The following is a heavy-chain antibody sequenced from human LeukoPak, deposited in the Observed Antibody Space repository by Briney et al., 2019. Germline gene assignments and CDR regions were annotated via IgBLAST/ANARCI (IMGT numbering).Heavy chain of an antibody. D-gene: IGHD2-8*01. V-gene: IGHV3-43*02. CDR3: ARGLVSAFDY. Sequence: GGSLRLSCAASGFTFDDYAMHWVRQAPGKGLEWVSLISGDGGSTYYADSVKGRLTISRDNSKNSLYLQMNSLRDEDTAVYYCARGLVSAFDYWGQGTLVTVSS. CDR2: ISGDGGST. J-gene: IGHJ4*02. CDR1: GFTFDDYA.